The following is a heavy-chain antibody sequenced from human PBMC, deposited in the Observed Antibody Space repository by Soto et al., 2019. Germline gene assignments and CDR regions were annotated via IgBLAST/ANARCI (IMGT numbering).Heavy chain of an antibody. CDR2: ISGDGSST. V-gene: IGHV3-23*01. D-gene: IGHD3-9*01. Sequence: GGSLRLSCAAPGFTFSSYAMSWVRQAPGKGLEWVSAISGDGSSTYFADSGKGRFTISRDNSKNTLYLQMNSLRAEDTAVYYCAKDWEFDWPNYYFDYWGQGTQVTVSS. CDR1: GFTFSSYA. CDR3: AKDWEFDWPNYYFDY. J-gene: IGHJ4*02.